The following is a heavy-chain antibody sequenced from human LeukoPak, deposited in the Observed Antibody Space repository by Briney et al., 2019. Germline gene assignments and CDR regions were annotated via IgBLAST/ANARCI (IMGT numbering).Heavy chain of an antibody. CDR1: GYSFTSYW. V-gene: IGHV5-51*01. J-gene: IGHJ4*02. D-gene: IGHD2-2*01. CDR3: ARLGDIVVVPAALIDY. Sequence: GESLEISCRGSGYSFTSYWIGWVRQMLGKGLEWMGIIYPGDSDTRYSPSFQGQVTISADKSISTAYLQWSSLKASDTAMYYCARLGDIVVVPAALIDYWGQGTLVTVSS. CDR2: IYPGDSDT.